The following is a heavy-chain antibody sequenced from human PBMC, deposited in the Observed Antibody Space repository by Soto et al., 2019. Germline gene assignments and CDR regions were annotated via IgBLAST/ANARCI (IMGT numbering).Heavy chain of an antibody. CDR1: GFTLCSYW. V-gene: IGHV3-7*01. J-gene: IGHJ4*02. CDR2: IKEDGNEK. D-gene: IGHD1-7*01. Sequence: PGGSLRLSCAASGFTLCSYWMSWVRQAPGKGLEWVANIKEDGNEKYYVDSLKGRFTISRDNAKNSLYLQMNSLRAEDTAIYYCARDHITGTNLDCFDYWGQGTLVTVSS. CDR3: ARDHITGTNLDCFDY.